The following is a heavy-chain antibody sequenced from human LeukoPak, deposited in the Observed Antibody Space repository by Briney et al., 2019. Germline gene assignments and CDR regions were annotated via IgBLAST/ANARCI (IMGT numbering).Heavy chain of an antibody. D-gene: IGHD6-13*01. CDR3: AKSEAGNYYYYMDV. V-gene: IGHV3-30-3*02. CDR2: ISYDGSNK. Sequence: GGSLRLSCAASGFTFSSYAMHWVRQAPGKGLEWVAVISYDGSNKYYADSVKGRFTISRDNSKNTLYLQMNSLRAEDTAVYYCAKSEAGNYYYYMDVWGKGTTVTVSS. J-gene: IGHJ6*03. CDR1: GFTFSSYA.